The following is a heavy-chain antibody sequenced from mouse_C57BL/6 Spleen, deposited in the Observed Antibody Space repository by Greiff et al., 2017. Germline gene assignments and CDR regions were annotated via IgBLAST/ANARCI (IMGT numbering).Heavy chain of an antibody. D-gene: IGHD1-1*01. CDR3: TRAGYYGSSSYYAMDY. CDR2: ISSGGDYI. J-gene: IGHJ4*01. CDR1: GFTFSSYA. Sequence: VQLKESGEGLVKPGGSLKLSCAASGFTFSSYAMSWVRQTPEKRLEWVAYISSGGDYIYYADTVKGRFTISRDNARNTLYLQMSSLKSEDTAMYYCTRAGYYGSSSYYAMDYWGQGTSVTVSS. V-gene: IGHV5-9-1*02.